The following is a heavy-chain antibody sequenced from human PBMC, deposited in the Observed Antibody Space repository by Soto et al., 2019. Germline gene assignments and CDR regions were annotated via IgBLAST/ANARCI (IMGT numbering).Heavy chain of an antibody. D-gene: IGHD3-22*01. J-gene: IGHJ4*02. CDR2: IHSDGTST. CDR1: GFTFSSYW. CDR3: ARGYDDSSVYTLGY. Sequence: EVQLVESGGGLVQPGGSLRLSCAASGFTFSSYWMHWVRQGPGKGLVWVSRIHSDGTSTSYADSVKGRFTISRDNXXNTLYLQMNSLRDEDTAVYYCARGYDDSSVYTLGYWGQGSLVTVS. V-gene: IGHV3-74*01.